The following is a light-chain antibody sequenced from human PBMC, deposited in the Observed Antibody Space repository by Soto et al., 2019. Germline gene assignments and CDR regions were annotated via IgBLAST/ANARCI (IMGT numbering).Light chain of an antibody. V-gene: IGKV1-39*01. CDR2: AAS. CDR1: QSISSY. CDR3: QQSYSAPWT. J-gene: IGKJ1*01. Sequence: DIQMTQSPSSLSASVGDRVTITCRASQSISSYLNWYQQKPGKAPKLLIYAASSLQGGVPSRFSGRGSGTDFTLTISSLQPEDLGSYYCQQSYSAPWTFGQGTKVEIK.